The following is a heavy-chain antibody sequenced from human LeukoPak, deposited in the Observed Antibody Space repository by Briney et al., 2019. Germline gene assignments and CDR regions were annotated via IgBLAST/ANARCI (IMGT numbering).Heavy chain of an antibody. CDR1: GFTFSSYA. V-gene: IGHV3-23*01. CDR2: ISDSGGST. CDR3: AKDAGRGGTGGTTSVY. Sequence: GGSLRLSCAASGFTFSSYAMSWVRQAPGKGLEWVSTISDSGGSTYYADSVKGRFTISRDNSNNTLYLQMNSLRAEDTALYYCAKDAGRGGTGGTTSVYWGQGILVTVSS. D-gene: IGHD1-1*01. J-gene: IGHJ4*02.